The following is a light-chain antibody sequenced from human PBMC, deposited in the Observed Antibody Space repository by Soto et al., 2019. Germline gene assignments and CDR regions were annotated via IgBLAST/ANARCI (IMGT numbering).Light chain of an antibody. CDR3: LLSYSGARLYV. V-gene: IGLV7-46*01. Sequence: QAVVTQEPSLTVSPGGTVTLTCGSSTGTVTSGLYPYWFQQKPGQAPRALIYDTSNKHSWTPARFSGSLLGGKAALTLSGAQPEDEAEYYCLLSYSGARLYVFGTGTKLTVL. J-gene: IGLJ1*01. CDR1: TGTVTSGLY. CDR2: DTS.